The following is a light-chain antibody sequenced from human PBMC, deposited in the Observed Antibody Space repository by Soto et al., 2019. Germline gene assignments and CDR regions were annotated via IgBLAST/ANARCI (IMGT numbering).Light chain of an antibody. Sequence: DIVMTQSPDSLAVSLGERATINCKSSQNILYNSNNKNYLAWFQQKPGQAPKLHIYWASTRESGVPDRFSGSGSGADFTLTISSLQPEDAAVYYCQQYYSSPRTFGQGTKVEIK. CDR2: WAS. J-gene: IGKJ1*01. V-gene: IGKV4-1*01. CDR1: QNILYNSNNKNY. CDR3: QQYYSSPRT.